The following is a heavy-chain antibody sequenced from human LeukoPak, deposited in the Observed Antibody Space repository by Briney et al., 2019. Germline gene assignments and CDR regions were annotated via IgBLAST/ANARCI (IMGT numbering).Heavy chain of an antibody. V-gene: IGHV3-43*01. CDR2: ITWTGGNT. CDR1: GFNFDDYT. CDR3: VKGPTHSADWYAALDY. Sequence: GRSLRLSCAASGFNFDDYTMHWVRQAPGKGLEWVSLITWTGGNTYYADSVKGRFTISRDNFKRSLYLQMNSLRTEDTAQYYCVKGPTHSADWYAALDYWGQGTLVTVSS. D-gene: IGHD3-9*01. J-gene: IGHJ4*02.